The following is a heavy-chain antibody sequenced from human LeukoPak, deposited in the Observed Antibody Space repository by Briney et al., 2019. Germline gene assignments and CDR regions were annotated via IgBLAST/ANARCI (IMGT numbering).Heavy chain of an antibody. CDR1: GYTFTGYY. CDR2: INTNTGNP. V-gene: IGHV7-4-1*02. J-gene: IGHJ4*02. Sequence: EASVKVSCKASGYTFTGYYMHWVRQAPGQGLEWMGWINTNTGNPTYAQGFTGRFVFSLDTSVSTAYLQISSLKAEDTAVYYCARDFLGAGIAAGTNNFDYWGQGTLVTVSS. CDR3: ARDFLGAGIAAGTNNFDY. D-gene: IGHD6-13*01.